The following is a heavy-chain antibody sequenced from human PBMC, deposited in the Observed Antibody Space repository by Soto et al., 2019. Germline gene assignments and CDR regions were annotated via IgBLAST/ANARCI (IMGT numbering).Heavy chain of an antibody. CDR1: GGSISGYY. CDR2: IYSDGTT. CDR3: SRAGCSNSKCYTRGMDV. Sequence: QMHLQESGPGLVKPSETLSLTCTVSGGSISGYYWSWVRQPAGKGLEWVGRIYSDGTTNYSPSLKSRVTMSLDTSKDQFSLHLNSVTAADTAVYYCSRAGCSNSKCYTRGMDVWGQGTTVTVSS. D-gene: IGHD2-2*01. J-gene: IGHJ6*02. V-gene: IGHV4-4*07.